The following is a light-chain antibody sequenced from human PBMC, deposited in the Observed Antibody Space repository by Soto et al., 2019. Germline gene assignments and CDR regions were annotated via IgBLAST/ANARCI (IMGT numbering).Light chain of an antibody. V-gene: IGLV2-11*01. Sequence: QSAPTQPRSVSGSPGQSVTISCTGSSSDVGYEYVSWYQQHPGKAPQVLLYDVSKRPSGVPDRFSGSMSDNTASLTISGLQAEDEADYFCCSDDGNSFVFGTGTKLTVL. CDR2: DVS. CDR1: SSDVGYEY. CDR3: CSDDGNSFV. J-gene: IGLJ1*01.